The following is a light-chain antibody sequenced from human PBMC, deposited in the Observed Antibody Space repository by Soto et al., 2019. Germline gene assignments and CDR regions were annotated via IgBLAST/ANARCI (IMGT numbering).Light chain of an antibody. Sequence: EIVMTQSPATLSMSPGEGATLSCRASQSVSRNLAWYQLKPGQAPRLLIFGVSTRATGIPVRFSGSGSGTEFTLTISSLQSEDFAVYYCQQYLEWPLTFGGGTKVEI. J-gene: IGKJ4*01. CDR3: QQYLEWPLT. CDR2: GVS. V-gene: IGKV3-15*01. CDR1: QSVSRN.